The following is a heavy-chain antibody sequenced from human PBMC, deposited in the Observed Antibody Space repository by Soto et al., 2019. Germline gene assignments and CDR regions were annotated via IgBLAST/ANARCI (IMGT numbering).Heavy chain of an antibody. CDR3: ARGGGVGVAGSAAFDM. CDR1: GYPVTAYY. D-gene: IGHD3-3*01. J-gene: IGHJ3*02. CDR2: INPATGAA. Sequence: QLHLVQSGADVKKPGASVTVSCSASGYPVTAYYMHWVRQAPGRGLEWMGGINPATGAAKYTQTFQGRVTMTRETSTSTVFMELVGLTSEDTAVFYCARGGGVGVAGSAAFDMWGQGTLVTVSS. V-gene: IGHV1-2*02.